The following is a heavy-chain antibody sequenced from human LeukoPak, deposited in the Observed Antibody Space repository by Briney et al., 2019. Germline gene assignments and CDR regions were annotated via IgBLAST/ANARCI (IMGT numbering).Heavy chain of an antibody. CDR3: ARYDSNYPYYFDY. CDR2: ISAYNGNT. J-gene: IGHJ4*02. V-gene: IGHV1-18*01. CDR1: GYIFTSYG. D-gene: IGHD4-11*01. Sequence: SVKVSCKASGYIFTSYGISWVGPAPGQGLEWMGWISAYNGNTNYAQKLQGRVTMTTDTSTSTAYMELRSLRSDDTAVYYCARYDSNYPYYFDYWGQGTLVTVSS.